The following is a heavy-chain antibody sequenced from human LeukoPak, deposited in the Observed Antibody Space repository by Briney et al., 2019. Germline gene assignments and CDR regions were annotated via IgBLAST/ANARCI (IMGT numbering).Heavy chain of an antibody. CDR2: INHSGST. CDR1: GGSFSGYY. V-gene: IGHV4-34*01. Sequence: PSETLSLTCAVYGGSFSGYYWSWIRQPPGKGPEWIGEINHSGSTNYNPSLKSRVTISVDTSKNQFSLKLSSVTAADTAVYYCARGPRRVPYFDYWGQGTLVTVSS. CDR3: ARGPRRVPYFDY. J-gene: IGHJ4*02.